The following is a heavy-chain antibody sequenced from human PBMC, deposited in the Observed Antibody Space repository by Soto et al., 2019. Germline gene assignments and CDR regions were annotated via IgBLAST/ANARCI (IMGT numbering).Heavy chain of an antibody. CDR2: INSDGSDT. D-gene: IGHD6-13*01. CDR3: ARDRTAASADY. Sequence: PVGSLRLSCAASGFTFSNSWIHWVRQAPGEGLVWVPRINSDGSDTSYADSVKGRFTVSRDNAKNTLYLQMNSLRVEDTAVYYCARDRTAASADYWGQGTLVTVSS. J-gene: IGHJ4*02. V-gene: IGHV3-74*01. CDR1: GFTFSNSW.